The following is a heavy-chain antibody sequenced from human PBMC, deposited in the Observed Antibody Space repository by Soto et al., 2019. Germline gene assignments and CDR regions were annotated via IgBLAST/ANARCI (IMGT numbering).Heavy chain of an antibody. V-gene: IGHV1-2*02. CDR1: GYTFTGYY. CDR2: INPNSGGT. D-gene: IGHD2-2*01. Sequence: ASVKVSCKASGYTFTGYYMHWVRQAPGQGLEWMGWINPNSGGTNYAQKFQGRVTMTRDTSISTAYMELSRLRSDDTAVYYCASFGIVVVTAATPTLEYYFDYWGQGTLVTVSS. J-gene: IGHJ4*02. CDR3: ASFGIVVVTAATPTLEYYFDY.